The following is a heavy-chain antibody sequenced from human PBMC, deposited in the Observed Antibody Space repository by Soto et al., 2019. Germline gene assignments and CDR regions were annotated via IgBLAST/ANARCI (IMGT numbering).Heavy chain of an antibody. Sequence: EVQLVESGGGLVQPGGSLRLSCAASGFRFSSYWMHWVRQAPGKGLVWVSRINSDGSTTNYADSVKGRFTISRDNAKNTVYLQMNSLRAEDTAVYYCARAGDSGGYAFDIWGQGTMVTVSS. V-gene: IGHV3-74*01. CDR2: INSDGSTT. CDR3: ARAGDSGGYAFDI. J-gene: IGHJ3*02. D-gene: IGHD3-22*01. CDR1: GFRFSSYW.